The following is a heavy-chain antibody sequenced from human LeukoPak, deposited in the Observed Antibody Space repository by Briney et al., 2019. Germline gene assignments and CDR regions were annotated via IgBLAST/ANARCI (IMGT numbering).Heavy chain of an antibody. V-gene: IGHV4-34*01. D-gene: IGHD1-26*01. CDR3: ASSSGSFSDY. CDR2: INHSGST. Sequence: PSETLSLTCAVYGGSFSGYYWSWIRQPPGKGLEWIGEINHSGSTNYNPSLKSRVTISVDTSKNRFSLKLSSVTAADTAVYYCASSSGSFSDYWGQGTLVTVSS. CDR1: GGSFSGYY. J-gene: IGHJ4*02.